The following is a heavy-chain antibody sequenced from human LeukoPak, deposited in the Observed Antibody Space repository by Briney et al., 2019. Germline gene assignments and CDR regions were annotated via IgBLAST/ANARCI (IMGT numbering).Heavy chain of an antibody. J-gene: IGHJ3*02. V-gene: IGHV1-2*02. CDR3: VTSTGYFNTWGAFDI. Sequence: ASVKVSCKASGFTFTAFYMHWVRQAPGQGLEWMAWINLSGGGTNYAQKFRGRVTMTRDSSISTAYMELTSLRSDDTAIYYCVTSTGYFNTWGAFDIWGQGTMVTVSS. CDR1: GFTFTAFY. CDR2: INLSGGGT. D-gene: IGHD6-13*01.